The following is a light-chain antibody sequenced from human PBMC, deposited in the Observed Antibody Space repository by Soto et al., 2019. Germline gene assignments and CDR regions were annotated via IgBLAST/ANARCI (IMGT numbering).Light chain of an antibody. CDR2: AAS. Sequence: DIQMTQSPSSLSASVGNRVTITCQASQDIATYLNWYQQKPGKAHKLLIYAASSLQGGVPTRFSGSGSGTDFTLTISSLQPEDFATYYCQQSFTSPAFGQGTKVQIK. CDR1: QDIATY. J-gene: IGKJ1*01. CDR3: QQSFTSPA. V-gene: IGKV1-39*01.